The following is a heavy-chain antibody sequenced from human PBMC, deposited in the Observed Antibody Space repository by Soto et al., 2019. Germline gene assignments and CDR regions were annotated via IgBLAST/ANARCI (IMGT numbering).Heavy chain of an antibody. CDR3: ARHGFYGDYSSNYFDP. Sequence: PGESLKISCKGSGYSFTNYWIAWVRQMPGKGLGYMGIIYPSDSTTRYSPSFQGQVTISADKSISTAYLQWNSLKASDTAMYYCARHGFYGDYSSNYFDPWGQGTLVTVSS. CDR1: GYSFTNYW. CDR2: IYPSDSTT. J-gene: IGHJ5*02. V-gene: IGHV5-51*01. D-gene: IGHD4-17*01.